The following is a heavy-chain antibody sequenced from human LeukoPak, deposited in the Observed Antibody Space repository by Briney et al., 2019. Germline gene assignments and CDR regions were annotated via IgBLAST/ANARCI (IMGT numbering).Heavy chain of an antibody. J-gene: IGHJ4*02. CDR1: GGSFSGYY. CDR3: ARGGGSSTRPFDY. V-gene: IGHV4-34*01. Sequence: KPSETLSLTCAVYGGSFSGYYWSWIRQPPGKGLEWIGEINHSGSTNYNPSLKSRVTISVDTSKNQFSLKLSSVTAADTAVYYCARGGGSSTRPFDYWGQGTLVTVSS. D-gene: IGHD2-2*01. CDR2: INHSGST.